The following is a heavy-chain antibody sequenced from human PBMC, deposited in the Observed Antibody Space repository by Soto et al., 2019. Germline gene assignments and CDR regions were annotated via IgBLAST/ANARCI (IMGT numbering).Heavy chain of an antibody. CDR3: ARPNSGYDWYWFDP. J-gene: IGHJ5*02. Sequence: ASVKVSCKASGYSFTSYGISWVRQAPGQGLEWMGWISAYNGNTNYAQKLQGRVTMTTDTSTSTAFMELWSLRAEDTAVYYCARPNSGYDWYWFDPWGQGTLVTVSS. D-gene: IGHD5-12*01. CDR1: GYSFTSYG. V-gene: IGHV1-18*01. CDR2: ISAYNGNT.